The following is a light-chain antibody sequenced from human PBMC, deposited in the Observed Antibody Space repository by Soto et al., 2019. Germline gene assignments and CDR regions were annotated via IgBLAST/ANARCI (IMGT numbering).Light chain of an antibody. CDR1: QSVGRN. V-gene: IGKV3-15*01. Sequence: EIVMTQSPVALSVSPGERAALSCRASQSVGRNFAWYQQRPGQAPRVLIYGTSTRATGVPASFSGSGSGTAFPLTISSLQSEDFAVYYCQQYNNWPYTFGQGTRLEIK. J-gene: IGKJ2*01. CDR3: QQYNNWPYT. CDR2: GTS.